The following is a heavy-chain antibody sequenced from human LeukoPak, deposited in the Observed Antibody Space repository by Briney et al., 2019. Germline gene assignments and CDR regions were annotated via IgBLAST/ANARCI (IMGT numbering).Heavy chain of an antibody. J-gene: IGHJ4*02. V-gene: IGHV4-59*01. Sequence: SETLSLTCAVYGGSFSGYYWSWIRQPPGKGLEWIGYIYYSGSTNYNLPLKSRVTISVDTSKNQFSLKLSSVTAADTAVYYCARERSQVAAFDYWGQGTLVTVSS. CDR1: GGSFSGYY. CDR3: ARERSQVAAFDY. D-gene: IGHD2-15*01. CDR2: IYYSGST.